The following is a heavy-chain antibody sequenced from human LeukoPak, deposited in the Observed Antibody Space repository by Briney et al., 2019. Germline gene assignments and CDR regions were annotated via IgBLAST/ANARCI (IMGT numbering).Heavy chain of an antibody. Sequence: GGSLRLSCAASGFSFNDYHMSWTRQAPGKGLEWISYISPGGADIYFADSVKGRFTLSRDNAKKSLSLEMSTLTAEDTAVYYCAIGRDIEVAGPGGYFDHWGQGTLVTVSS. CDR1: GFSFNDYH. V-gene: IGHV3-11*01. CDR2: ISPGGADI. J-gene: IGHJ4*02. D-gene: IGHD6-19*01. CDR3: AIGRDIEVAGPGGYFDH.